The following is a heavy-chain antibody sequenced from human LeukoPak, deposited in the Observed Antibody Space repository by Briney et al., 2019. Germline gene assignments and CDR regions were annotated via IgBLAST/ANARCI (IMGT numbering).Heavy chain of an antibody. CDR3: ARDRSGYYYYFDY. D-gene: IGHD3-22*01. Sequence: GGSLRLSCAASGFTFSSYGMHWVRQAPGKGLEWVAVISYDGSNKYYADSVKGRFTISRDNSKNTLYLQMNSLRAGDTAVYYCARDRSGYYYYFDYWGQGTLVTVSS. V-gene: IGHV3-30*03. CDR2: ISYDGSNK. CDR1: GFTFSSYG. J-gene: IGHJ4*02.